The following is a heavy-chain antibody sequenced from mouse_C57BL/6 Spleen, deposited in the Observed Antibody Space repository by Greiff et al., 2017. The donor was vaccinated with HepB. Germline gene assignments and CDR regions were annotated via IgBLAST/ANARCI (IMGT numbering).Heavy chain of an antibody. CDR1: GFTFSSYA. D-gene: IGHD2-3*01. V-gene: IGHV5-9-1*02. Sequence: DVHLVESGEGLVKPGGSLKLSCAASGFTFSSYAMSWVRQTPEKRLEWVAYISSGGDYIYYADTVKGRFTISRDNARNTLYLQMSSLKSEDTAMYYCTRDDDGRAMDYWGQGTSVTVSS. CDR3: TRDDDGRAMDY. J-gene: IGHJ4*01. CDR2: ISSGGDYI.